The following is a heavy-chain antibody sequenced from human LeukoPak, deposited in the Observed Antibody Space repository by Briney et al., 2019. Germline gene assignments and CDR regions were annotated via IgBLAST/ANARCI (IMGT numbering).Heavy chain of an antibody. CDR1: GFTFDDYA. V-gene: IGHV3-23*01. Sequence: GGSLRLSCAVSGFTFDDYAMHWVRQAPGKGLEWVSTISGGGDATYYADSVKGRFTISRDNSENTLYLQMNSLRVEDTAVYYCARDSSMLRGPLVIYYFDFWGQGTLVTVSS. CDR2: ISGGGDAT. CDR3: ARDSSMLRGPLVIYYFDF. J-gene: IGHJ4*02. D-gene: IGHD3-10*01.